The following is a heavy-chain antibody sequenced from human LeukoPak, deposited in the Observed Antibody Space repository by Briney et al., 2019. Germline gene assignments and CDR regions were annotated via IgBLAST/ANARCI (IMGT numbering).Heavy chain of an antibody. J-gene: IGHJ6*02. CDR2: MNPNSGNT. CDR3: ARAHTSSIAAPSSGAYYYYGMDV. V-gene: IGHV1-8*01. CDR1: GYTFTSYD. Sequence: ASVKVSCKASGYTFTSYDINWVRQATGQGLEWMGWMNPNSGNTGYAQKFQGRVTMTRDTSISTAYMELSRLRSDDTAVYYCARAHTSSIAAPSSGAYYYYGMDVWGQGTTVTVSS. D-gene: IGHD6-6*01.